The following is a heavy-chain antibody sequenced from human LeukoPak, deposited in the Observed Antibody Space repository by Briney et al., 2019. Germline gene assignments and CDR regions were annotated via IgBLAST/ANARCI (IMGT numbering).Heavy chain of an antibody. CDR3: ATPGYSSSWYSLFDY. Sequence: GGSLRLSCAASGFIFSSYSVNWVRQAPGKGLEWVSSISGSSTYIDYADSVKGRFTISRDNAKNSLYLQMNSLRDEDTAVYYCATPGYSSSWYSLFDYWGQGTLVTVSS. V-gene: IGHV3-21*01. D-gene: IGHD6-13*01. CDR1: GFIFSSYS. J-gene: IGHJ4*02. CDR2: ISGSSTYI.